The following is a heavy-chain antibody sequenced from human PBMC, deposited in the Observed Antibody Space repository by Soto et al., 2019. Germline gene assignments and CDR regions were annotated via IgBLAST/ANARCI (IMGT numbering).Heavy chain of an antibody. CDR3: SKEPHYDVLTGTPAAY. D-gene: IGHD3-9*01. CDR1: GFTFSRYG. CDR2: ISYDGRKK. Sequence: QVRLVESGGGVVQPGRSLRLSCAASGFTFSRYGMHWVRQAPGKGLEWVAVISYDGRKKYYADSVKGRFAISRDNSKNKLFLQMNSLRAEDTAVYYCSKEPHYDVLTGTPAAYWGQGTLVSVSS. V-gene: IGHV3-30*18. J-gene: IGHJ4*02.